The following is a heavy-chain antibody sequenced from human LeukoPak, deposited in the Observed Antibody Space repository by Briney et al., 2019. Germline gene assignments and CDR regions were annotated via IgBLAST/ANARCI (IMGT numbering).Heavy chain of an antibody. V-gene: IGHV4-59*01. CDR3: ARRGGYYYDSSSSPWYFDL. D-gene: IGHD3-22*01. Sequence: SETLSLTCTVSGASIRPYYWTWIRQPPGKGLEWLGHINFSGNTNYNPSLKSRVTISVDTSKNQFSLKLSSVTAADTAVYYCARRGGYYYDSSSSPWYFDLWGRGTLVTVSS. CDR1: GASIRPYY. CDR2: INFSGNT. J-gene: IGHJ2*01.